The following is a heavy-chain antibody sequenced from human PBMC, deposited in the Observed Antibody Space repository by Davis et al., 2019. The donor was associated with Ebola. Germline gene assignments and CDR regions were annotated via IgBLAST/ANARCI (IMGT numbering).Heavy chain of an antibody. CDR2: IIPIFGTA. V-gene: IGHV1-69*13. J-gene: IGHJ3*02. CDR1: GGTFSSYA. Sequence: SVKVSCKASGGTFSSYAISWVRQAPGQGLEWMGGIIPIFGTANYAQKFQGRVTLTADESTSTAYMELSSLRSEDTAVYYCARGDIVVVPAAWADAFDIWGQGTMVTVSS. CDR3: ARGDIVVVPAAWADAFDI. D-gene: IGHD2-2*01.